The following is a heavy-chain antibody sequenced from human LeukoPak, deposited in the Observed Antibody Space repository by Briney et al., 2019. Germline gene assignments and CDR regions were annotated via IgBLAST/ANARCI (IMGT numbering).Heavy chain of an antibody. V-gene: IGHV5-51*01. CDR1: GYSFTSYW. Sequence: GESLKISCKSSGYSFTSYWIGWVRQMPGKGLEWMGIIYPGDSDTRYSPSFQGQVTISADKSISTAYLQWSSLKASDTAMYYCARTMVRGVSAFDIWGQGTMVTVSS. J-gene: IGHJ3*02. D-gene: IGHD3-10*01. CDR2: IYPGDSDT. CDR3: ARTMVRGVSAFDI.